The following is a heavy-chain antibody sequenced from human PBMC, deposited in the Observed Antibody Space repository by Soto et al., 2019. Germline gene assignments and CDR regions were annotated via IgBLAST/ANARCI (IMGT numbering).Heavy chain of an antibody. CDR1: GGSISGYY. Sequence: SETLSLTCTVSGGSISGYYWSWIRQPPGKGLEWIGYLYYSGNTNYNPSLKSRVTMSVDTSKNQFSLKLSSVTAADTAVYYCARHGSGSYYNNWFDPWGQGTLVTVSS. D-gene: IGHD3-10*01. CDR3: ARHGSGSYYNNWFDP. CDR2: LYYSGNT. J-gene: IGHJ5*02. V-gene: IGHV4-59*08.